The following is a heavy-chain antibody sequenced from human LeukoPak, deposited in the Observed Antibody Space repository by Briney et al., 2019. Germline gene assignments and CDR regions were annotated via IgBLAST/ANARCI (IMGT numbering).Heavy chain of an antibody. CDR2: FDPEDGET. V-gene: IGHV1-24*01. Sequence: ASVKVSCKVSGYTLTELSMHWVRQAPGKGLEWMGGFDPEDGETIYAQKFQGRVTMTEDTSTDTAYMELSSLRSEDTAVYYCATDTGATTGHYYYYCGMDVWGQGTTVTVSS. CDR1: GYTLTELS. CDR3: ATDTGATTGHYYYYCGMDV. J-gene: IGHJ6*02. D-gene: IGHD1-26*01.